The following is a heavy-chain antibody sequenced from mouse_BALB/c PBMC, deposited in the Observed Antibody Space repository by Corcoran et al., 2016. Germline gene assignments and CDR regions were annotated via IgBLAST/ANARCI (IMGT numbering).Heavy chain of an antibody. CDR3: ANWDGYFDV. CDR2: IDPANGNT. Sequence: EVQLQQSGAELVKPGASVKLSCTASGFNIKDTYMHWVKQRPEQGLEWIGRIDPANGNTKYDPKFQGKATITADTSSNTAYLQFSSLTSEDTAVYYCANWDGYFDVWGAGTTVTVSS. V-gene: IGHV14-3*02. CDR1: GFNIKDTY. J-gene: IGHJ1*01. D-gene: IGHD4-1*01.